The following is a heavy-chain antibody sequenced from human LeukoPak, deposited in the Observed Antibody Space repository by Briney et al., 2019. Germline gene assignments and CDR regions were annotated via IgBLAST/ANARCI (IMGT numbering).Heavy chain of an antibody. J-gene: IGHJ4*02. CDR1: GYTFTSHD. Sequence: ASVKVSCKASGYTFTSHDINWVRQATGQGLEWLGWMNPNTGNAGYAQKFVGRVTMTRDTSRSTAYLELGSLRSEDTAVYYCARFPRRSPFDYWGQGTPVTVSS. CDR3: ARFPRRSPFDY. V-gene: IGHV1-8*01. CDR2: MNPNTGNA.